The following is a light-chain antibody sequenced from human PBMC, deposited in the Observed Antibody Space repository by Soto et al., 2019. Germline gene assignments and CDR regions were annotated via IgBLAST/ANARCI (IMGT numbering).Light chain of an antibody. CDR2: TVS. CDR1: QSLLESDDGNTY. V-gene: IGKV2-40*01. J-gene: IGKJ4*01. CDR3: MQRIEFPLT. Sequence: DIVMTQTPLSLPVTPGEPAAISCGSSQSLLESDDGNTYLDWYLQKPGQSPQLLIYTVSYRASGVTDRFSGSGSGTDFTLKISRVEAENVGVYYCMQRIEFPLTFGGGTKVDTK.